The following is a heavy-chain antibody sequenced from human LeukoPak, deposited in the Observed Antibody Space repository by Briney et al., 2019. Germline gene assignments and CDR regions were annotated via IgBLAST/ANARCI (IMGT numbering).Heavy chain of an antibody. Sequence: SETLSLTCTVSGGSISSGDYYWSWIRQPPGKGLEWIGYIYYSGSTYYNPSLKSRVTISVDTSKNQFSLKLSSVTAADTAVYYCARAQNWIALDYWGQVTLVTVSS. CDR2: IYYSGST. V-gene: IGHV4-30-4*01. D-gene: IGHD1-1*01. CDR3: ARAQNWIALDY. J-gene: IGHJ4*02. CDR1: GGSISSGDYY.